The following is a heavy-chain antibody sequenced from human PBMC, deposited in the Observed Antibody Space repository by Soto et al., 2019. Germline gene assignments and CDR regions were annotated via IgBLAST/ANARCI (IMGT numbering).Heavy chain of an antibody. CDR3: AKDRLNGFNLYYFDY. Sequence: SLRLSCAASGFSVREYGMHWVRQAPGKGLEWVALISFEGGNINYADSVKGRFTISRDDSKNTLRLQMNSLRNEDTAVYYCAKDRLNGFNLYYFDYWGQGTQVTVSS. CDR2: ISFEGGNI. V-gene: IGHV3-30*18. J-gene: IGHJ4*02. D-gene: IGHD2-8*01. CDR1: GFSVREYG.